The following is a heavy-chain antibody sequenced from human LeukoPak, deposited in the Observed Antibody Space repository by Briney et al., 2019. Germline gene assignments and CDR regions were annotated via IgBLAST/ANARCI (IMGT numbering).Heavy chain of an antibody. CDR1: GYTFTSYY. Sequence: ASVSVSCKASGYTFTSYYMHWVRQAPGQGLEWVGIINPSGGSTSYAQKFQGRVTMTRDTSTSTVYMELSSLRSEDTAVYYCARGWGDFGRFRVGSKDAFDIWGQGTMVTVSS. CDR2: INPSGGST. J-gene: IGHJ3*02. D-gene: IGHD2-21*02. V-gene: IGHV1-46*01. CDR3: ARGWGDFGRFRVGSKDAFDI.